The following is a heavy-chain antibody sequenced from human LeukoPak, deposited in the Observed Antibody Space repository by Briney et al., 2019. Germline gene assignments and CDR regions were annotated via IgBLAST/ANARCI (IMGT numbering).Heavy chain of an antibody. CDR3: AELGITMIGGV. CDR1: GFTFSSYR. V-gene: IGHV3-7*01. J-gene: IGHJ6*04. Sequence: GGALTLSCPSTGFTFSSYRMSWVRQAPWKGLEGVANIKQDGSEKYYVDSVQGRFTNSRDNAKNSLYLQMNSLRADETAVYYCAELGITMIGGVWGKGTTVTISS. D-gene: IGHD3-10*02. CDR2: IKQDGSEK.